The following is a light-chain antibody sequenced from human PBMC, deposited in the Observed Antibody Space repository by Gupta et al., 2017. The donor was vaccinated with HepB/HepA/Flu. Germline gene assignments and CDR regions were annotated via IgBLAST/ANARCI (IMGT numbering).Light chain of an antibody. V-gene: IGKV3-20*01. CDR1: QSINSRY. Sequence: EIVLTQSPGTLSLSPGERATLSCRARQSINSRYLAWYQQKPGQAPRLLIYGTSSRATGIPDRFSGSGSGTDFTLTISRLEPEDFAVYYCQEYGTSPLTFGGGTKVEIK. CDR3: QEYGTSPLT. J-gene: IGKJ4*01. CDR2: GTS.